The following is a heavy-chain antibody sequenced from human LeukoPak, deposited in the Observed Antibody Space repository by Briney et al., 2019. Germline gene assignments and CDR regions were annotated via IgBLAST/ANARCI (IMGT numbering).Heavy chain of an antibody. CDR1: GGSISSYY. D-gene: IGHD2-21*01. V-gene: IGHV4-59*01. J-gene: IGHJ4*02. CDR2: IYYSGST. CDR3: ARSQAPSVFDY. Sequence: SETLSLTCTVSGGSISSYYWSWIRQPPGKGLEWIGYIYYSGSTNYNPSLKSRVTISVDTSKNQFSLKLSSVTAADTAVYYCARSQAPSVFDYWGQGTLVTVSS.